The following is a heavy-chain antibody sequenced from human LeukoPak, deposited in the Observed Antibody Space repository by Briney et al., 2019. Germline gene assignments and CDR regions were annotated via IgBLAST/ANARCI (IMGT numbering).Heavy chain of an antibody. CDR3: AKEDFYESSGYPPFDY. V-gene: IGHV3-30*18. J-gene: IGHJ4*02. CDR2: ISYDGSNK. Sequence: GGSLRLSCAASGFTFSSYGMHWVRQAPGKGLEWVAVISYDGSNKYYADSVKGRFTISRDNSKNTLYLQMNSLRAEDTAVYYCAKEDFYESSGYPPFDYWGQGTLVTVSS. D-gene: IGHD3-22*01. CDR1: GFTFSSYG.